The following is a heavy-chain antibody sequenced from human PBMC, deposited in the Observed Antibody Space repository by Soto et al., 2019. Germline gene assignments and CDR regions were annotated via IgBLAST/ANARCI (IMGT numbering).Heavy chain of an antibody. CDR2: ISAYNGNT. CDR1: GYTFTSYG. D-gene: IGHD6-13*01. J-gene: IGHJ4*02. CDR3: VRDLNLGLAAG. Sequence: QVQLVQSGAEVKKPGASVKVSCKASGYTFTSYGISWVRQAPGQGLEWTGWISAYNGNTKYAQKLQGRVTMTTDTSTSTVYMELRSLRSDDTAVYYCVRDLNLGLAAGWGQGTLVTVSS. V-gene: IGHV1-18*01.